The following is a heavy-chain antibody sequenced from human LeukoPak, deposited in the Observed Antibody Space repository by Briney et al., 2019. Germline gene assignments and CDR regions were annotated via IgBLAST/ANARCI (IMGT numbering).Heavy chain of an antibody. V-gene: IGHV5-51*01. CDR3: AXXLLAVSNTMVWGPADAFDI. D-gene: IGHD3-10*01. CDR1: GYNFADYW. Sequence: GESLKISCKASGYNFADYWIGWVRQTPGKGLEWMGIIYPDDSETKNSPSFEGQVTISVDESTSTAYLQWSSLKASDTAVYYCAXXLLAVSNTMVWGPADAFDIWGQGTTVTVSS. J-gene: IGHJ3*02. CDR2: IYPDDSET.